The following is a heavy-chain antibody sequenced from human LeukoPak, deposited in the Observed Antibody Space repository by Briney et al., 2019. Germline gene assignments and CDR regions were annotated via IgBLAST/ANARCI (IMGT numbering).Heavy chain of an antibody. J-gene: IGHJ4*02. CDR2: TSSDLNVK. Sequence: GGSLRLSCVASGFTFSNYDMHWVRQAPGKGLEWVAVTSSDLNVKLYADSVKGRFTISRDNSRSTLYLQMNSLRPEDTAIYYCAREGYYGSGSPPSLYFDYWGQGTLVTVSS. V-gene: IGHV3-30*03. CDR1: GFTFSNYD. CDR3: AREGYYGSGSPPSLYFDY. D-gene: IGHD3-10*01.